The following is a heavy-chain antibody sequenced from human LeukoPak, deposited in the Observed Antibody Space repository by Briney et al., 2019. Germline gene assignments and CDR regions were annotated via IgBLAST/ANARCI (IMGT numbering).Heavy chain of an antibody. V-gene: IGHV3-15*01. J-gene: IGHJ3*02. CDR2: IKGRTDRETT. Sequence: GGSLRLSCAVSGLLFSDAWMSWVRQGPGKGLEWVGRIKGRTDRETTDFAAPVKGRFTISRDVSQNTIHLQMNSLRAEDTAVYYCAKVGQATVTPAGPGFDIWGQGTMVTVSS. CDR1: GLLFSDAW. CDR3: AKVGQATVTPAGPGFDI. D-gene: IGHD4-17*01.